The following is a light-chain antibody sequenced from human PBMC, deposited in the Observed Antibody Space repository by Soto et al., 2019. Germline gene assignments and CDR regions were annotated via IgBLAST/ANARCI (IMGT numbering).Light chain of an antibody. CDR1: QSVGAC. Sequence: DIKITQSPSTLPSFVGARVTIPCRASQSVGACLAWYRQKPGQAPRLLIYRASTRATGIPSRFSGSGSGTEFTLTISRLEPDDFATYYCQQYESDPLTFGQGTKVDI. V-gene: IGKV1-5*01. J-gene: IGKJ1*01. CDR3: QQYESDPLT. CDR2: RAS.